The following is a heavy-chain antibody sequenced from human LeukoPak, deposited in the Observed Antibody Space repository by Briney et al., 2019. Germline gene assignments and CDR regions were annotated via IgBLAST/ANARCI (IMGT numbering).Heavy chain of an antibody. CDR3: ARDSIAAAGSPMDV. CDR1: GFTFSSYG. CDR2: IRYDGSNK. Sequence: GGSLRLSCAASGFTFSSYGMHWVRQAPGKGLEWVAFIRYDGSNKYYADSVKGRFTISRDNSKNTLYLQMNSLRVEDTAVYYCARDSIAAAGSPMDVWGKGTTVTVSS. J-gene: IGHJ6*03. V-gene: IGHV3-30*02. D-gene: IGHD6-13*01.